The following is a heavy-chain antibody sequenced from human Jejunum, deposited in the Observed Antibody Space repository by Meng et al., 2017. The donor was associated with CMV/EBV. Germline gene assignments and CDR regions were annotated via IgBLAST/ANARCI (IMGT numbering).Heavy chain of an antibody. CDR2: ISGIGGST. V-gene: IGHV3-23*01. CDR1: GFTFTSYA. J-gene: IGHJ4*02. Sequence: SGFTFTSYAMSWVRQAPGKGLEWVSGISGIGGSTYYANSVKGRFTISRDISKNTLYLEMNSLKAEDTAVYFCATDRLSSGYYNDYWGQGTLVTVSS. D-gene: IGHD3-22*01. CDR3: ATDRLSSGYYNDY.